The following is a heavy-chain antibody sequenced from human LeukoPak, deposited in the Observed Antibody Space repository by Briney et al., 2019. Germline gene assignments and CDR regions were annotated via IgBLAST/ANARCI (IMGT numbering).Heavy chain of an antibody. CDR2: INAGNGNT. Sequence: ASVKVSCKASGYTFTSYAMHWVRQAPGQRLEWMGWINAGNGNTKYSQKFQGRVTITRDTSVSTAYMELSSLRSEDTAVYYCAAGILTGSDAFDIWGQGTMVTVSS. V-gene: IGHV1-3*01. CDR1: GYTFTSYA. D-gene: IGHD3-9*01. CDR3: AAGILTGSDAFDI. J-gene: IGHJ3*02.